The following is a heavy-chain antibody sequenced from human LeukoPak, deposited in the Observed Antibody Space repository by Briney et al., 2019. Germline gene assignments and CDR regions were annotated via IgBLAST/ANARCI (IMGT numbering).Heavy chain of an antibody. J-gene: IGHJ4*02. CDR3: ASSRGYSYGPPDY. V-gene: IGHV4-39*07. CDR1: GGSISSSSYY. Sequence: SETLSLTCTVSGGSISSSSYYWGWIRQPPGKGLEWIGSIYYSGSTYNNPSLKSPVTIPVDTSKNQFSLKLSSVTAADTAVYYCASSRGYSYGPPDYWGQGTLVTVSS. CDR2: IYYSGST. D-gene: IGHD5-18*01.